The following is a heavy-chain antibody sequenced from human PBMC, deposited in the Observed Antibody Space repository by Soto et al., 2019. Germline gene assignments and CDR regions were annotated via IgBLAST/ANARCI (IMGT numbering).Heavy chain of an antibody. CDR3: AKDIEGIEVAGLFDY. Sequence: EVQLVESGGGLVQPGRSLRLSCAASGFTFDDYAMHWVRQAPGKGLEWVSGISWNSGSIGYADSVKGRFTISRDNAKNSLYLQMNSLRAEDTALYYCAKDIEGIEVAGLFDYWGQGTLVTVSS. J-gene: IGHJ4*02. CDR2: ISWNSGSI. D-gene: IGHD6-19*01. V-gene: IGHV3-9*01. CDR1: GFTFDDYA.